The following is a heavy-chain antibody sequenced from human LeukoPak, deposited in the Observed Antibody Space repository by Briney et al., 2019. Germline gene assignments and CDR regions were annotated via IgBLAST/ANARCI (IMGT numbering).Heavy chain of an antibody. CDR2: INPSNGSA. V-gene: IGHV1-46*02. CDR3: ANDRGYSGYDFDY. D-gene: IGHD5-12*01. Sequence: ASVKVSCKAYGYTFNSYYIHWVRQAPGQGLEWMAIINPSNGSANYAQKFQGRVTMTIDTSTSTVYMELSSPRSDDTAVYYCANDRGYSGYDFDYWGQGTLVTVSS. CDR1: GYTFNSYY. J-gene: IGHJ4*02.